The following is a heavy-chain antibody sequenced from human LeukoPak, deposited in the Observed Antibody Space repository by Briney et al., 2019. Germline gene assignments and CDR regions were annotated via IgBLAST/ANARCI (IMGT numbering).Heavy chain of an antibody. CDR2: IWYDGSNK. CDR1: GFTFSSYG. CDR3: ARDQLYSNYVVDDY. Sequence: QSGGSLRLSCAASGFTFSSYGMHWVRQAPGKGLEWVAVIWYDGSNKYYADSVKGRFTISRDNSKNTLYLQMNSLRAEDTAVYYCARDQLYSNYVVDDYWGQGTLVTVSS. V-gene: IGHV3-33*01. J-gene: IGHJ4*02. D-gene: IGHD4-11*01.